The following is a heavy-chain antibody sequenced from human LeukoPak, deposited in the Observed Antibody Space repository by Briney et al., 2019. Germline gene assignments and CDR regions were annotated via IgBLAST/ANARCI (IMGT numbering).Heavy chain of an antibody. V-gene: IGHV3-53*01. J-gene: IGHJ3*02. D-gene: IGHD2-21*01. CDR2: IYSGGST. CDR3: ASSIVVTDRGLVAFDI. CDR1: GGSFSGYY. Sequence: ETLSLTCAVYGGSFSGYYWSWVRQAPGKGLEWVSVIYSGGSTYYADSVKGRFTISRDNSKNTLYLQMNSLRAEDTAVYYCASSIVVTDRGLVAFDIWGQGTMVTVSS.